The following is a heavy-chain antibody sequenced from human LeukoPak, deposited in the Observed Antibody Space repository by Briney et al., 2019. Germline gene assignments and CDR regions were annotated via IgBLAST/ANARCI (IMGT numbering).Heavy chain of an antibody. CDR3: AREPISPRKNWFDP. CDR2: IWYDGSNK. V-gene: IGHV3-33*01. J-gene: IGHJ5*02. CDR1: GFTFSSYG. D-gene: IGHD2/OR15-2a*01. Sequence: GGSLRLSCAASGFTFSSYGMHWVRQAPGKGLEWVAVIWYDGSNKYYADSVKGRFTISRDNSKNTLYLQMNSLRAEDTAVYYRAREPISPRKNWFDPWGQGTLVTVSS.